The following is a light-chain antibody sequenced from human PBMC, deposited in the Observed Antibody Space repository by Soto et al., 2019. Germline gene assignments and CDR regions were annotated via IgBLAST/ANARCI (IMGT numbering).Light chain of an antibody. J-gene: IGLJ2*01. CDR3: SSFAGNNNLV. V-gene: IGLV2-8*01. CDR2: EVS. CDR1: SSDVGGYNY. Sequence: QSALTQPPSASGSPGQSVTISCTGTSSDVGGYNYVSWYQQHPGKAPKLMISEVSKRPSGVPDRFSGSKSGNTASLTVSGLHAEDEAYSYCSSFAGNNNLVFGGGTKLTVL.